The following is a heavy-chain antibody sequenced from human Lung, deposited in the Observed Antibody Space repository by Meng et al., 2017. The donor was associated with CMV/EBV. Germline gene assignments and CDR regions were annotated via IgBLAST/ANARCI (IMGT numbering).Heavy chain of an antibody. CDR2: IYYSGST. CDR1: GGSISSGGFY. V-gene: IGHV4-31*03. J-gene: IGHJ5*02. D-gene: IGHD4-17*01. CDR3: ARTNYGDYNWFDP. Sequence: VQLQEPGPGLVKPSQTLSLPCTVSGGSISSGGFYWSWIRQHPGKGLEWIGYIYYSGSTYYNPSLRSRVAISIDTSKNQFSLKLTSVTAADTAVYFCARTNYGDYNWFDPWGQGTLVTVSS.